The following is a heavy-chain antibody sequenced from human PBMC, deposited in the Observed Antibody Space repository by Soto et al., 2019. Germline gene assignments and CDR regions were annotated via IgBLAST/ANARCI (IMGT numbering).Heavy chain of an antibody. CDR2: IIPIVGTA. J-gene: IGHJ5*02. CDR3: ARAGLDIVVVPAARSWFDP. D-gene: IGHD2-2*01. Sequence: GASVKLSCKASGGTYSSYPISWVRQAPGQGLEWMGGIIPIVGTANYAQKFQGRVTITADESTSTAYMELSSLRSEDTAVYYCARAGLDIVVVPAARSWFDPWGQGTLVTVSS. V-gene: IGHV1-69*13. CDR1: GGTYSSYP.